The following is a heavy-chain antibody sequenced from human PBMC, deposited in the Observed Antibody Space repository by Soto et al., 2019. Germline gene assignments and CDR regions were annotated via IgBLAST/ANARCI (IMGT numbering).Heavy chain of an antibody. Sequence: GGALRLSCAASGFTFSSYDMHWVRQATGKGLEWVSAIGTAGDTYYPGSVKGRFTISRENAKNSLYLQMNSLRAGDTAVYYCARDAGNFWSGSLGMDVWGQGTTVTVSS. V-gene: IGHV3-13*01. CDR2: IGTAGDT. J-gene: IGHJ6*02. CDR3: ARDAGNFWSGSLGMDV. CDR1: GFTFSSYD. D-gene: IGHD3-3*01.